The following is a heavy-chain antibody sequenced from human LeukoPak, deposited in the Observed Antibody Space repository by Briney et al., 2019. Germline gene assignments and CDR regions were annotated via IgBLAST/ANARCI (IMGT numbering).Heavy chain of an antibody. CDR2: ISGSGSHA. V-gene: IGHV3-23*01. CDR3: GSGPVGTTVP. D-gene: IGHD1-1*01. Sequence: GGSLRLSCAASGFSFGSYAMGWTRQAPGQGLEWVSAISGSGSHANYAESVKDRFTISRDNSKNTLYLQMHSLIAADTAVYYCGSGPVGTTVPWGQGTLVTVSS. CDR1: GFSFGSYA. J-gene: IGHJ5*02.